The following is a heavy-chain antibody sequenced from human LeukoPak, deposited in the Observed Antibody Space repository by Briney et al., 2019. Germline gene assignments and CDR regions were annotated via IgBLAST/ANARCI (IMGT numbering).Heavy chain of an antibody. D-gene: IGHD1-26*01. V-gene: IGHV4-34*01. CDR1: GGSFSGYY. CDR3: ARARRGRAEWEFDY. Sequence: KTSETLSLTCAVYGGSFSGYYWSWIRQPPGKGLEWIGEINHSGSTNYNPSLKSRVTISVDTSKNQFSLKLSSVTAADTAVYYCARARRGRAEWEFDYWGQGTLVTVSS. J-gene: IGHJ4*02. CDR2: INHSGST.